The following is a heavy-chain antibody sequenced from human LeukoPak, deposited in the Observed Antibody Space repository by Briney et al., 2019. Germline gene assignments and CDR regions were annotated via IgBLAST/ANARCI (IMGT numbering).Heavy chain of an antibody. J-gene: IGHJ5*02. CDR2: IYHSGST. D-gene: IGHD5-18*01. Sequence: SETLSLTCAVSGGSISSSNWWSWVRQPPGKGLEWIGEIYHSGSTNYNPSLKSRVTISVDTSKNQFSLKLSSVTAADTAVYYCARHVRGYSYGSVWFDPWGQGTLVTVSS. CDR3: ARHVRGYSYGSVWFDP. CDR1: GGSISSSNW. V-gene: IGHV4-4*02.